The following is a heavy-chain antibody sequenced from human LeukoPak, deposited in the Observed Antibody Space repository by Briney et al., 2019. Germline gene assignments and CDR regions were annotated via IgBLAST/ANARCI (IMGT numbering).Heavy chain of an antibody. CDR2: IWYDGSNK. D-gene: IGHD6-13*01. Sequence: PGGSLRLSCVASGFTFNSYGIHWVRQAPGKGLEWVAVIWYDGSNKYYADSVKGRFTISRDDSKNTLFLQMNSLRAEDTAIYYCAKDMVPSNSWYGGIDYWGQGTPVTVSS. CDR3: AKDMVPSNSWYGGIDY. J-gene: IGHJ4*02. CDR1: GFTFNSYG. V-gene: IGHV3-33*06.